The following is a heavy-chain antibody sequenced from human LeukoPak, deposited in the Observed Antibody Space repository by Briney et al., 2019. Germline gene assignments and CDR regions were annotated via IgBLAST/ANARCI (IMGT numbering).Heavy chain of an antibody. CDR2: LYSGGST. J-gene: IGHJ6*02. CDR1: GFAVSSNY. Sequence: GGSLRLSCAASGFAVSSNYMSWVRQAPGKGLERVSVLYSGGSTYYPDSVKGRFTISRDNSKNTLYLQMNSLRAEDTAVYYCARGRVQLCMDVWGQGTTVTVSS. D-gene: IGHD1-1*01. V-gene: IGHV3-53*01. CDR3: ARGRVQLCMDV.